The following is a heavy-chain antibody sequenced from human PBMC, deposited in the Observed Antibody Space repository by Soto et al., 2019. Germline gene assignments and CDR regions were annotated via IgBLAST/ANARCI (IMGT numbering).Heavy chain of an antibody. J-gene: IGHJ4*02. D-gene: IGHD5-18*01. Sequence: EVQLEESVGALVQPGRSLRLSCAASGFTFDDYAMYWVRPVLGKGLEWVSSIRWNSGNIDYADSVKGRFTTSRDNAKNSLYLQMNSLRPEDTALYYCVRSKGGYSYGTPFDYWGQGTLVTVSS. CDR3: VRSKGGYSYGTPFDY. V-gene: IGHV3-9*01. CDR2: IRWNSGNI. CDR1: GFTFDDYA.